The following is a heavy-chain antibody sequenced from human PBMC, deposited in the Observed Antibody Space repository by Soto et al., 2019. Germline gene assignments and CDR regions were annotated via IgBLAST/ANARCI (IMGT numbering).Heavy chain of an antibody. CDR2: INTNTGNP. CDR3: ARGKPLWFAELFLGIYYYYGMDV. D-gene: IGHD3-10*01. Sequence: ASVKVSCKASVYTFTSYAMNWVRQAPGQGLEWMGWINTNTGNPTYAQGFTGRFVFSLDTSVSTAYLQICSLKAEDTAVYYCARGKPLWFAELFLGIYYYYGMDVWGQGTTVTVSS. J-gene: IGHJ6*02. CDR1: VYTFTSYA. V-gene: IGHV7-4-1*01.